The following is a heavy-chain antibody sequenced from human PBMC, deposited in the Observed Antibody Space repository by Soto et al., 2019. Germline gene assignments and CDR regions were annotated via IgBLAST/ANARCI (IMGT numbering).Heavy chain of an antibody. CDR2: FDHEDGET. V-gene: IGHV1-24*01. CDR1: GYTLTELS. D-gene: IGHD3-10*01. Sequence: SVKVSCKVSGYTLTELSMHCLRHAPGKGLEWIGGFDHEDGETFYAQKFQGRVTMTEDTSTDSVYMELSSLRSEDTAVYYCARDRFGILVGFFDYWGQGTLVTVSS. CDR3: ARDRFGILVGFFDY. J-gene: IGHJ4*02.